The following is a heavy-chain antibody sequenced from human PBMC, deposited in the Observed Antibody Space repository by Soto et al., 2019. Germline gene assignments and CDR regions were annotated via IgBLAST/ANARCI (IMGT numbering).Heavy chain of an antibody. D-gene: IGHD2-15*01. CDR3: AREENCSDGICYSEYFQP. Sequence: QVQLVQSGAEVKKPGASVKVSCKASVYIFTAYSMHWVRQGPGQGLEWMGVVNPSGGSTNYAQKFQGRITMTSDTSTSTVYMDLSSLTSEDTAVYYCAREENCSDGICYSEYFQPWGQGTRVTVSS. CDR1: VYIFTAYS. V-gene: IGHV1-46*01. CDR2: VNPSGGST. J-gene: IGHJ1*01.